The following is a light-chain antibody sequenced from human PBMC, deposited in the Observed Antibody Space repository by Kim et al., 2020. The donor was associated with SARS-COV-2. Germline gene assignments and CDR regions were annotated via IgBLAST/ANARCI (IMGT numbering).Light chain of an antibody. CDR2: AAS. J-gene: IGKJ3*01. Sequence: DIQMTQSPSSLSAYVGDRVTITCRTTQSISSHLNWYQQKPGRAPKLLISAASTLQGGVPSRFSGSGSETDFTLTISSLQPEDFATYFCQQGYITPFTFGPGTKVDIK. V-gene: IGKV1-39*01. CDR3: QQGYITPFT. CDR1: QSISSH.